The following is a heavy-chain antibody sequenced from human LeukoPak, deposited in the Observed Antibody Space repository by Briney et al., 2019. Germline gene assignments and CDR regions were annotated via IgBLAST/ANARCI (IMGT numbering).Heavy chain of an antibody. CDR2: ISSNGGST. CDR1: GFTFSSYA. V-gene: IGHV3-64*01. CDR3: ARSWGRYFDVDNWFDP. Sequence: GGSLRLSCAASGFTFSSYAMHWVRQAPGKGLEYVSAISSNGGSTYYANSVKGRFTISRDNSKNTLYLQMGSLRAEDMAVYYCARSWGRYFDVDNWFDPWGQGTLVTVSS. J-gene: IGHJ5*02. D-gene: IGHD3-9*01.